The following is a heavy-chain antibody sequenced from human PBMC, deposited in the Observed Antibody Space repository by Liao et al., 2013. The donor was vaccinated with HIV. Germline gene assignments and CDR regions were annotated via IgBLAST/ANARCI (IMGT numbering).Heavy chain of an antibody. CDR2: IHYSGNT. D-gene: IGHD4-17*01. CDR1: GGSISSGDYY. V-gene: IGHV4-30-4*08. CDR3: ARAPSPYGPYYYYMDV. Sequence: QVQLQESGPGLVKPSQTLSLTCTLSGGSISSGDYYWSWVRQPPGQGLEWIGYIHYSGNTYYNPSLKSRVTISLDTSKNQFSLRLSSVTAADTAVYYCARAPSPYGPYYYYMDVWGKGTTVIVSS. J-gene: IGHJ6*03.